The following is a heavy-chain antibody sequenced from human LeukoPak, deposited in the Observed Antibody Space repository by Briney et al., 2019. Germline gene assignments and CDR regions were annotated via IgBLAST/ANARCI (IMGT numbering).Heavy chain of an antibody. D-gene: IGHD5-18*01. V-gene: IGHV4-59*11. CDR3: ATIKRGSIFGYFDF. Sequence: SETLTLTCTVSGGSISSHYWSWIRQPPGKGLEWIAYLFDSVNTKDNPSLQSRITLSADTSKNQFSLRLSSVTAADTAVYYCATIKRGSIFGYFDFWGQGIKVTVSS. CDR1: GGSISSHY. J-gene: IGHJ4*02. CDR2: LFDSVNT.